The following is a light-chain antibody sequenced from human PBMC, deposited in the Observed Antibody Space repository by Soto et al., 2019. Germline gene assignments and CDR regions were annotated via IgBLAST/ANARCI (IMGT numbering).Light chain of an antibody. Sequence: EIVLTQSPATLSSFPGDRVTLSCRASQYINTRLAWYQHRPGQAPRLLIYQTSIRAAGIPARFSASGTGTDFTLTISDVQTQASAVYSCHQRKSWPRTFGQGTKVDIK. J-gene: IGKJ1*01. V-gene: IGKV3-11*01. CDR2: QTS. CDR1: QYINTR. CDR3: HQRKSWPRT.